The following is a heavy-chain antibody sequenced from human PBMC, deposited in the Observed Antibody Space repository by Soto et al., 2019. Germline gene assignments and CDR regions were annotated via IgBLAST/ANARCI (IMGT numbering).Heavy chain of an antibody. CDR2: TRNKANSYTT. V-gene: IGHV3-72*01. CDR3: TIRSSGDLDN. Sequence: EVQLVESGGGLVQPGGSLRLSCAGSGFIFSDHYMDWVRQAPGRGLEWVGRTRNKANSYTTEYAPSVKGRFTISRDDSKTSLYLQMNSLKTEDTAVYYCTIRSSGDLDNWGQGTLVTVSS. J-gene: IGHJ4*02. CDR1: GFIFSDHY. D-gene: IGHD2-15*01.